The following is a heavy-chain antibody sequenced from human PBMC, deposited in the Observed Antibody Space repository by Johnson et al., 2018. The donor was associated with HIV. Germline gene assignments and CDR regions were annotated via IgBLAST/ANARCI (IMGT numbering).Heavy chain of an antibody. V-gene: IGHV3-30*04. D-gene: IGHD6-19*01. CDR2: ISYDGTNK. J-gene: IGHJ3*02. Sequence: QVLLVESGGGVVQPGRSLRLSCAASGFTFSSYPMHWVRQAPGKGLEWVAVISYDGTNKYYADSVKGRFTISRENSRGTLYLQMNSLSVEDTAVYYCARVSSSSIAVTGIAFDICGHVTMVSVSS. CDR1: GFTFSSYP. CDR3: ARVSSSSIAVTGIAFDI.